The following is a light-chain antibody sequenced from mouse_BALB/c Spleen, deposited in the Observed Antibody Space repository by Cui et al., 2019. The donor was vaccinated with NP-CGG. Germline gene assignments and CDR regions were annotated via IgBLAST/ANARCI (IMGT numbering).Light chain of an antibody. V-gene: IGLV1*01. J-gene: IGLJ1*01. CDR3: ALWYSNHWV. Sequence: QAVVTQESALTTSPGETVTLTCRSSFGAVTTSNYANWVQAKPDHLFTGLIGGTNNRAPGVPARFSGSLIGDKAALTITGAQTEDEAIYFCALWYSNHWVFGGGTKLTVL. CDR1: FGAVTTSNY. CDR2: GTN.